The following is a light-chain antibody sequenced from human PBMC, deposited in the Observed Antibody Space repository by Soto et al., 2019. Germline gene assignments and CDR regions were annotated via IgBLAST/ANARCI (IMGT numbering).Light chain of an antibody. CDR3: SSHTTYSTRI. CDR2: EVS. V-gene: IGLV2-14*01. CDR1: SSDIDSNNY. Sequence: QSVLTQPASVSGSPGQSIAISCTGTSSDIDSNNYVSWYQQHPGKAPKLIIHEVSNRPSGISDHFSGSKSGNTASLTISGLQADDEADYYCSSHTTYSTRIFGTGTKVTVL. J-gene: IGLJ1*01.